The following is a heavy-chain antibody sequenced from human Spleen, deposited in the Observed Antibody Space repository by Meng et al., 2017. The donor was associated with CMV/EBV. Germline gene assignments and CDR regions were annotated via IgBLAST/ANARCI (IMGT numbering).Heavy chain of an antibody. J-gene: IGHJ6*02. CDR2: IVVGSGNT. D-gene: IGHD4-11*01. CDR1: GFTFTSSA. V-gene: IGHV1-58*01. Sequence: SVKVSCKASGFTFTSSAVQWVRQARGQRLEWIGWIVVGSGNTNYVQKFQERVTITRDMSTSTAYMELSSLRSEDTAVYYCAADPNYSNYVDYYYGMDVWGQGTTVTVSS. CDR3: AADPNYSNYVDYYYGMDV.